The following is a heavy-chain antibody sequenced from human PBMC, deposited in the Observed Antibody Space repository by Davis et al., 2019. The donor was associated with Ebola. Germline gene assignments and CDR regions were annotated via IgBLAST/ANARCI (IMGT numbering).Heavy chain of an antibody. CDR3: ASKRGKNRFDP. D-gene: IGHD3-10*01. CDR1: GGSISSGGYS. CDR2: IYHSGST. V-gene: IGHV4-30-2*01. Sequence: PSETLSLTCAVSGGSISSGGYSWSWIRQPPGKGLEWIGYIYHSGSTYYNPSLKSRVTISVDRSKNQFSLKLSSVTAADTAVYYCASKRGKNRFDPWGQGTLVTVSS. J-gene: IGHJ5*02.